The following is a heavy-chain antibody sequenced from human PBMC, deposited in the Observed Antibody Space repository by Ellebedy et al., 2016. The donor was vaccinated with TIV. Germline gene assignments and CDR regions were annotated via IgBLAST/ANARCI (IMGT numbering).Heavy chain of an antibody. D-gene: IGHD3-10*02. CDR2: ISRSSSNT. V-gene: IGHV3-21*01. J-gene: IGHJ4*02. Sequence: GESLKISCAASGFSFSNYAMSWVRQAPGKGLEWVSYISRSSSNTYYGDSAKGRFTISRDDAKNSLYLQMKNLRAEDTAVYYCAKDSFRDHDYVYYLDSWGQGTPVTVSS. CDR3: AKDSFRDHDYVYYLDS. CDR1: GFSFSNYA.